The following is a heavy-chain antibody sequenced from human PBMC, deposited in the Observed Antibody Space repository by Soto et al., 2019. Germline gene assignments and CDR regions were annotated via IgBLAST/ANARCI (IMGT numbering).Heavy chain of an antibody. V-gene: IGHV3-72*01. D-gene: IGHD1-20*01. CDR3: ARGFPDPRNNWKFDY. CDR1: GITFREHY. J-gene: IGHJ4*01. CDR2: SRDNAQGYST. Sequence: GEFRRLAGACCGITFREHYNAWVRQAPGKGLEWPGRSRDNAQGYSTAYAASVKARFTASRDESENSAYLQMNSLKTEDTAVYYCARGFPDPRNNWKFDYWGHGT.